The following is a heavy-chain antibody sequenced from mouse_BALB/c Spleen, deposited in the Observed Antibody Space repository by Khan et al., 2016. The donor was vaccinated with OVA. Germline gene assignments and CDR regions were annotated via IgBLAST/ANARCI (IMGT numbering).Heavy chain of an antibody. CDR3: ATLYVNPLAF. CDR1: GFTIKDTY. D-gene: IGHD2-1*01. Sequence: EVQLQESGAELVKPGASVKLSCSASGFTIKDTYIHWMKQRPEQGLEWIGRIDPPNDDSKYGPKFQAKATLTADTSSNTAYLQLSSLTSEDTAVYYCATLYVNPLAFWGQGTLVSVSA. V-gene: IGHV14-3*02. J-gene: IGHJ3*01. CDR2: IDPPNDDS.